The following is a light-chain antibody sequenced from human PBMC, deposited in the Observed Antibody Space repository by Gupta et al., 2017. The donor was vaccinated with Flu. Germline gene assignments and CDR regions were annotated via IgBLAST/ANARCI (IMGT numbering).Light chain of an antibody. CDR2: AAS. V-gene: IGKV3-20*01. CDR3: QLYGTSRWT. Sequence: GTLSLSPGDRATLSCKASQNIASSYLAWYQHKPGQSPRLLIYAASARATNIPDRFSGSGSGTXFTLTIXRLEPEDFAVYYCQLYGTSRWTFGXGTKLEIK. J-gene: IGKJ2*02. CDR1: QNIASSY.